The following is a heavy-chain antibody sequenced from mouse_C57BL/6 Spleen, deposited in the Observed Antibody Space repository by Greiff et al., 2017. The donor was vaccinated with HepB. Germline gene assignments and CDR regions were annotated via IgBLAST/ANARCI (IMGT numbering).Heavy chain of an antibody. D-gene: IGHD1-1*01. CDR2: ISSGSSTI. CDR1: GFTFSVYG. V-gene: IGHV5-17*01. Sequence: DVMLVESGGGLVKPGGSLKLSCAASGFTFSVYGMHWVRQAPEKGLEWVAYISSGSSTIYYADTVKGRFTISRDNAKNTLFLQMTSLRSEDTAMYYCARASSYGYFDVWGTGTTVTVSS. J-gene: IGHJ1*03. CDR3: ARASSYGYFDV.